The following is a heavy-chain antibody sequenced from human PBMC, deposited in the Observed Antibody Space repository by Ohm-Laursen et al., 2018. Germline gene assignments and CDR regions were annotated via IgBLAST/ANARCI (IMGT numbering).Heavy chain of an antibody. D-gene: IGHD4-17*01. CDR2: INPNSGGT. CDR3: ARILYGAANAIDY. V-gene: IGHV1-2*02. Sequence: ASVKVSCKASGYTFTGYYMHWVRQAPGQGLEWMGWINPNSGGTNYAQKFQGRVTMTRDTSISTAYMELSRLRSDDTAVYYCARILYGAANAIDYWGQGTLVTVSS. CDR1: GYTFTGYY. J-gene: IGHJ4*02.